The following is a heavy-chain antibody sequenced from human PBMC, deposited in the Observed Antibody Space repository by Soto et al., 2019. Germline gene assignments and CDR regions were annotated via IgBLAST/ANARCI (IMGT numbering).Heavy chain of an antibody. J-gene: IGHJ4*02. D-gene: IGHD3-10*01. CDR3: VRGPSPVAGPR. CDR1: GGSISTYY. Sequence: QVQLQESGPGLVKPSETLSLTCTISGGSISTYYWSWIRQPPGKGLEWIGYIHYSGSTSYNPSLKSRVTISVDTSENQFSLRLSSVTAADTAVYYCVRGPSPVAGPRWGQGTLVTVSS. CDR2: IHYSGST. V-gene: IGHV4-59*01.